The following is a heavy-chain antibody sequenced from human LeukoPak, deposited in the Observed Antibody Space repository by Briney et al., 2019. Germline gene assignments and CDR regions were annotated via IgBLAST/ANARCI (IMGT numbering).Heavy chain of an antibody. V-gene: IGHV1-24*01. CDR1: GYTLTELS. CDR2: FDPEDGET. CDR3: ATSSNRPYYYYYMDV. D-gene: IGHD1-14*01. J-gene: IGHJ6*03. Sequence: ASVKVSCKVSGYTLTELSMHWVRQAPGKGLEWMGGFDPEDGETIYAQKFQGRVTMTEDTSTDTAYMELSSLRSEDTAAYYCATSSNRPYYYYYMDVWGKGTTVTVSS.